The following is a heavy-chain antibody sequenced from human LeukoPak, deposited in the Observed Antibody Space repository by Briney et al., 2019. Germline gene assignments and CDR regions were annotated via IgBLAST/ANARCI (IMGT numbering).Heavy chain of an antibody. CDR1: GGSIVSSNW. D-gene: IGHD3-3*01. Sequence: GTLSLTCGVSGGSIVSSNWWTWVRQSPGKGLEWIGEIFHNGDTNSNPSLKSRVTMSIDESKNQFSLKLSSLTAADTAVYYCARLYYWSGRPGKFDYWGQGMLVTVSS. CDR3: ARLYYWSGRPGKFDY. CDR2: IFHNGDT. J-gene: IGHJ4*02. V-gene: IGHV4-4*02.